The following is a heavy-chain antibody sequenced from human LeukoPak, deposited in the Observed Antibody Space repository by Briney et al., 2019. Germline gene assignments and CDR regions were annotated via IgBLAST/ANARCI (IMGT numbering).Heavy chain of an antibody. J-gene: IGHJ4*02. V-gene: IGHV7-4-1*02. Sequence: ASVQVSCKASGYTFTTYDMNWVRQAPGQGLEWKGWINTKTGNPTYVQGFTGRFVFSVDTSVSTAYLQISSLKTEDTAVYYCARGGSSSSVDYWGQGSLVTVSS. CDR3: ARGGSSSSVDY. D-gene: IGHD6-6*01. CDR1: GYTFTTYD. CDR2: INTKTGNP.